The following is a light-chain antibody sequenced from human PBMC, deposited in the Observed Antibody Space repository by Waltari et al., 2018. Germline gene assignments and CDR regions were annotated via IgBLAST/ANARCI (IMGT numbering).Light chain of an antibody. CDR1: QSVSTW. CDR2: NAS. Sequence: DIQMTQSPSTLSASVGDRVTITCRASQSVSTWLAWYQQKPGKAPNLLIYNASNLESEVPSRFSGSGSGTFFTLTITSLQPDDFATYYCQQYNSYPLSFGQGTKLEIK. J-gene: IGKJ2*01. CDR3: QQYNSYPLS. V-gene: IGKV1-5*03.